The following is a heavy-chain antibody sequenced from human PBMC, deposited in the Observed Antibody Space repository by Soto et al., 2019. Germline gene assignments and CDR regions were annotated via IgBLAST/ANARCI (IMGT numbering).Heavy chain of an antibody. J-gene: IGHJ5*02. Sequence: GGSLRLSCAASRFTFSNYVMNWVRQAPGKGLEWVSSISGSGGNTYYADSVKGRFTVSRDNSKNTLYLQMNSLRAEDTAVYYCASLMTTGPWGQGTLVTVSS. CDR1: RFTFSNYV. CDR3: ASLMTTGP. CDR2: ISGSGGNT. V-gene: IGHV3-23*01. D-gene: IGHD4-17*01.